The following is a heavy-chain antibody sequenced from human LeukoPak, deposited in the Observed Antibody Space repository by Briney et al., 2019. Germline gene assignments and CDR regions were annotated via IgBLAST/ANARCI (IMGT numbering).Heavy chain of an antibody. J-gene: IGHJ4*02. V-gene: IGHV1-24*01. Sequence: AAVKVSRMDSVYTLTQLSMYWVGQAPRKGREWVGGFDPEDGERIYVQKFQGRVTINEDTSTDKDYLQPSSLRSAGTALYYCALDPGYYDSSGYPFDYWGRGTGVTV. CDR2: FDPEDGER. D-gene: IGHD3-22*01. CDR1: VYTLTQLS. CDR3: ALDPGYYDSSGYPFDY.